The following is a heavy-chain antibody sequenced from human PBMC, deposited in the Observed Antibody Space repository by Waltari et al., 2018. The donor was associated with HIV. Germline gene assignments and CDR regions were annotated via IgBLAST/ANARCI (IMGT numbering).Heavy chain of an antibody. J-gene: IGHJ4*02. CDR2: IDYRGST. CDR1: VDSFDDYDWSFSEHY. D-gene: IGHD3-16*02. CDR3: ARSVGFDHIWGSYPAD. V-gene: IGHV4-34*01. Sequence: VQLHQWGAGLLKPSETLSLTCAVYVDSFDDYDWSFSEHYWTWIRQSPRKGLEWIAEIDYRGSTNYNPSLGSRFSISIDTSKKQFSLKVTSVTAADTGVYYCARSVGFDHIWGSYPADWGQGTRVTVSS.